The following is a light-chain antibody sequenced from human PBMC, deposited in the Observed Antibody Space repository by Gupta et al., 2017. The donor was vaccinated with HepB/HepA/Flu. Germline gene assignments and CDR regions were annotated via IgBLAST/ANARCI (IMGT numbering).Light chain of an antibody. CDR1: QGIRNY. J-gene: IGKJ4*01. CDR3: QKYNSAPLT. V-gene: IGKV1-27*01. Sequence: DIQMTQSPSCLSASVGDRVTINCRASQGIRNYLAWYQQQPGKVTRLLIYAASTLQSGVPSRFSGSGSGTDCTITISSLQPEDVATYYCQKYNSAPLTFGGETKVEIK. CDR2: AAS.